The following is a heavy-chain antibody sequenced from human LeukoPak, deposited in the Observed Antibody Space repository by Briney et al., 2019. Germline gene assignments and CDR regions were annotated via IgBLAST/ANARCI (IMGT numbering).Heavy chain of an antibody. D-gene: IGHD2-2*01. CDR3: AKGGPGKTAAMANNFDY. CDR1: RFTFSSYA. V-gene: IGHV3-23*01. J-gene: IGHJ4*02. Sequence: GGSLRLSCAASRFTFSSYAMSWVRQAPGKGLEWVSAISGSGGSTYYADSVKGRFTISRDNSKNTLYLQMNSLRAEDTAVYYCAKGGPGKTAAMANNFDYWGQGTLVTVSS. CDR2: ISGSGGST.